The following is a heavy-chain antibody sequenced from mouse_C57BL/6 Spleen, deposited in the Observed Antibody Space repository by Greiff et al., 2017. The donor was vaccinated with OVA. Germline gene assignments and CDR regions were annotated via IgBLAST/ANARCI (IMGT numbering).Heavy chain of an antibody. CDR2: ISYDGSN. V-gene: IGHV3-6*01. CDR1: GYSITSGYY. J-gene: IGHJ1*03. Sequence: EVQLQESGPGLVKPSQSLSLTCSVTGYSITSGYYWNWIRQLPGNKLEWMGYISYDGSNNYNPSLKNRNSITRDTSKNQFFLKLNSVTTEDTATYECAREDYSNYDWYFDVWGTGTTVTVSS. CDR3: AREDYSNYDWYFDV. D-gene: IGHD2-5*01.